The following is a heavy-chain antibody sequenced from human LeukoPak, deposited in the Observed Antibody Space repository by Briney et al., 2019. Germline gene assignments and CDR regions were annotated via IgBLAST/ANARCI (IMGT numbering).Heavy chain of an antibody. Sequence: GASVKVSCKASGYTFTDYYIHWVRQAPGQGLEWMGWINPNSAGTDYVQKFQGRVIMTRDTSITTVFMELNSLRSDDTAVYFCALIGAIDYWGQGTLVTVSS. CDR3: ALIGAIDY. CDR2: INPNSAGT. CDR1: GYTFTDYY. V-gene: IGHV1-2*02. J-gene: IGHJ4*02.